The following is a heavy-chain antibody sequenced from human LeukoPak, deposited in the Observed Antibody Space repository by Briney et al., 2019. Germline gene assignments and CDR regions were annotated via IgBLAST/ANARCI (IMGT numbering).Heavy chain of an antibody. CDR2: INSDGSDI. CDR3: SGGGTIEVTGY. CDR1: GFTLSSYW. D-gene: IGHD2-21*02. Sequence: GGSLRLSCAASGFTLSSYWMNWVRQAPGKGLVWVSQINSDGSDISYADSVKGRFTISRDNAKNTLYLQMNSLRAEDTAVYYCSGGGTIEVTGYWGQGTLVTVSS. J-gene: IGHJ4*02. V-gene: IGHV3-74*01.